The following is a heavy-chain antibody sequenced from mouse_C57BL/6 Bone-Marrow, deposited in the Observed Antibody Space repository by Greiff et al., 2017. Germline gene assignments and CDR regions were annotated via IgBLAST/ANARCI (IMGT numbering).Heavy chain of an antibody. J-gene: IGHJ3*01. V-gene: IGHV7-3*01. CDR1: GFTFTDYY. CDR3: ASLNPWFAY. Sequence: EVKLVESGGGLVQPGGSLSLSCAASGFTFTDYYMSWVRQPPGKALEWLGFIRNKSNGYTTEYSASVKGRFTISRDNAQSILYLQMNALRAEDSATYYCASLNPWFAYWGQGTLVTVSA. CDR2: IRNKSNGYTT.